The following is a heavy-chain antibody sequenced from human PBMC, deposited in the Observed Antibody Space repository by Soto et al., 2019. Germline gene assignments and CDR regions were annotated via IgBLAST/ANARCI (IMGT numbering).Heavy chain of an antibody. CDR1: GFTLRSYW. J-gene: IGHJ5*02. D-gene: IGHD2-8*02. Sequence: EVQLVESGGGLVQPGESLTLSCAVSGFTLRSYWMHWVRQAPGKGLEWVARIDSDGRTTNYADSVKGRFTISIDNAKNTVFPHMNSLSAEDRAVYFCERGGVVYHHLVRGRGRFDAWGQGTVVTVSS. CDR3: ERGGVVYHHLVRGRGRFDA. CDR2: IDSDGRTT. V-gene: IGHV3-74*01.